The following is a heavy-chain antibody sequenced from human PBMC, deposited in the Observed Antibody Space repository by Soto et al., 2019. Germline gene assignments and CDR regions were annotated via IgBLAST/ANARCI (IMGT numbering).Heavy chain of an antibody. Sequence: ASVKVSCKASGYTFTSYDINWVRQATGQGLEWMGWMNPNSGNTGYAQRFQGRVTMTRNTSISTAYMELSSLRSEDTAVYYCARAGYCSSTSCYDSYYYYYMDVWGKGTTVTVSS. D-gene: IGHD2-2*01. CDR2: MNPNSGNT. CDR3: ARAGYCSSTSCYDSYYYYYMDV. V-gene: IGHV1-8*01. J-gene: IGHJ6*03. CDR1: GYTFTSYD.